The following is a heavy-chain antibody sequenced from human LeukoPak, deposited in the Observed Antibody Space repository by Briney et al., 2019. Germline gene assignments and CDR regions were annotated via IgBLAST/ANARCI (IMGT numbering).Heavy chain of an antibody. V-gene: IGHV3-23*01. CDR3: ARSTWIQLWPFDY. J-gene: IGHJ4*02. CDR2: ISGSGGST. D-gene: IGHD5-18*01. CDR1: GFTFSSYA. Sequence: GGSLLLSCAASGFTFSSYAMSWVRQAPGKGLEGVSAISGSGGSTYYADSVKGRFTISRDNSKNTLYLQMNSLRAEDTAVYYCARSTWIQLWPFDYWGQGTLVTVSS.